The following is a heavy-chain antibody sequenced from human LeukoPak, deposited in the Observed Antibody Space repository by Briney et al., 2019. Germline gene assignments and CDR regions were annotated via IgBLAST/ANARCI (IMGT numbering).Heavy chain of an antibody. J-gene: IGHJ4*02. CDR2: ISSNGGST. CDR3: ARGPYSRAFDY. Sequence: PGGSLRLSCAASGFTFSSYAMHWVRQAPGKGLEYVSAISSNGGSTYYANSVKGRFTISRDNSKNTLYLQMGSLRAEDMAVYYCARGPYSRAFDYWGQGTLVTVSS. V-gene: IGHV3-64*01. CDR1: GFTFSSYA. D-gene: IGHD6-13*01.